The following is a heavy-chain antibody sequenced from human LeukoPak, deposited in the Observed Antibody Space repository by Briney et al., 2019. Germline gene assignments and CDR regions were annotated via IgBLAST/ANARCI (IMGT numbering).Heavy chain of an antibody. D-gene: IGHD6-19*01. CDR2: ISWNSGSI. J-gene: IGHJ4*02. CDR3: AKVGGIPVGPYFDY. Sequence: PGGSLRLSCAASGFTFDDYAMHWVRQAPGKGLEWVSGISWNSGSIGYADSVKGRFTISRDNAKNSLYLQMNSLRAEDTALYYCAKVGGIPVGPYFDYWGQGTLVTVSS. V-gene: IGHV3-9*01. CDR1: GFTFDDYA.